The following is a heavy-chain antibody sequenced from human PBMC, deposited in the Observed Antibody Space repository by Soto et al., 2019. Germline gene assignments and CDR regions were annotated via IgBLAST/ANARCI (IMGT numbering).Heavy chain of an antibody. CDR1: GGSISSGDYY. D-gene: IGHD2-2*01. CDR3: AREGPRYCTSTTCIRRGGVDV. V-gene: IGHV4-30-4*01. CDR2: MYYSGST. Sequence: SETLSLTCTVSGGSISSGDYYWSWIRQPPGKGLEWIGYMYYSGSTYYNPSLKSRVTISVDTSQNQFSLRLISVTAADTAVYFCAREGPRYCTSTTCIRRGGVDVWGQGSTVTVSS. J-gene: IGHJ6*02.